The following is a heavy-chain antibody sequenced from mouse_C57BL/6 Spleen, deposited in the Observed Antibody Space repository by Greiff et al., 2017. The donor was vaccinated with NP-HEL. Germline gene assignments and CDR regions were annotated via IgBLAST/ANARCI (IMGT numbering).Heavy chain of an antibody. CDR3: ARSYGSSYVWYFDV. D-gene: IGHD1-1*01. J-gene: IGHJ1*03. Sequence: VKLQQPGAELVKPGASVKLSCKASGYTFTSYWMHWVKQRPGRGLEWIGRIDPNSGGTKYNEKFKNKATLTVDKPSSTAYMQLSSLTSEDSAVYYCARSYGSSYVWYFDVWGTGTTVTVSS. V-gene: IGHV1-72*01. CDR1: GYTFTSYW. CDR2: IDPNSGGT.